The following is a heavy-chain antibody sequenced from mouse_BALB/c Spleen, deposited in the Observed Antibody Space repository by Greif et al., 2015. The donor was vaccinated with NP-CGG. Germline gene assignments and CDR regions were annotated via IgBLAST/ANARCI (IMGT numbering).Heavy chain of an antibody. CDR2: INSNGGST. D-gene: IGHD1-1*01. CDR3: ARGGLLRYYFDY. V-gene: IGHV5-6-3*01. CDR1: GFTFSSYG. Sequence: EVMLVESGGGLVQPGGSLKLSCAASGFTFSSYGISWVRQTPDKRLELVATINSNGGSTYYPDSVKGRFTISRDNAKNTLYLQMSSLKSEDTAMYYCARGGLLRYYFDYWGQGTTLTVSS. J-gene: IGHJ2*01.